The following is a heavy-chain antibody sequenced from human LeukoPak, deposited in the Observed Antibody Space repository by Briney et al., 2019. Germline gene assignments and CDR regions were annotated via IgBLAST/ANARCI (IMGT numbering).Heavy chain of an antibody. J-gene: IGHJ4*02. CDR3: ARRKAYYDFWSGTYDY. Sequence: NPSETLSLTCTVSGGSISSSSYYWGWIRQPPRKGLEWIGSIYYSGSTYYNPSLKSRVTISVDTSKNQFSLKLSSVTAADTAVYYCARRKAYYDFWSGTYDYWGQGTLVTVSS. CDR2: IYYSGST. D-gene: IGHD3-3*01. V-gene: IGHV4-39*01. CDR1: GGSISSSSYY.